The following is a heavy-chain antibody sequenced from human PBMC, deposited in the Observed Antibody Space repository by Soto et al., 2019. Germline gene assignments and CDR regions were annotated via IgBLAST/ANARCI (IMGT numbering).Heavy chain of an antibody. Sequence: GASVKVSCKASGGTSSSYAISWVRQAPGQGLEWMGGIIPIFGTANYAQKFQGRVTITADESTSTAYMELSSLRSEDTAVYYCARVIVQAAIRENWFDPWGQGTLVTVSS. D-gene: IGHD2-2*01. CDR3: ARVIVQAAIRENWFDP. CDR2: IIPIFGTA. J-gene: IGHJ5*02. V-gene: IGHV1-69*13. CDR1: GGTSSSYA.